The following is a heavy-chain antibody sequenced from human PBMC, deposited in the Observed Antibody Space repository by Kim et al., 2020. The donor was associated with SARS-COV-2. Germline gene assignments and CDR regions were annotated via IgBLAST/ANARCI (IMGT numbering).Heavy chain of an antibody. J-gene: IGHJ4*02. CDR2: IYYGGRT. D-gene: IGHD3-3*01. Sequence: SETLSLTCTVSGDSISSTGSYWGWIRQPPGKGLEWIGSIYYGGRTYYNPSLKSRVIISVDTSKNQFSLKLSSVTAADTAVYYCARAPYDPRYDFWGQGTLVTVSS. V-gene: IGHV4-39*01. CDR3: ARAPYDPRYDF. CDR1: GDSISSTGSY.